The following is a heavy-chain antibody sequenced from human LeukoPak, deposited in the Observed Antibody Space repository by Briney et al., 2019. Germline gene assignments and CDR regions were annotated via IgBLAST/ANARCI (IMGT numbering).Heavy chain of an antibody. V-gene: IGHV4-59*01. CDR2: IYYSGST. CDR3: ARGHYYMDV. J-gene: IGHJ6*03. CDR1: GDSISSYY. Sequence: KSSETLSLTCTVSGDSISSYYWSWIRQPSGKGLEWIGYIYYSGSTNHNPSLKSRVTISVDTSKNQFSLKLSSVTAADTAVYYCARGHYYMDVWGKGTTVTVSS.